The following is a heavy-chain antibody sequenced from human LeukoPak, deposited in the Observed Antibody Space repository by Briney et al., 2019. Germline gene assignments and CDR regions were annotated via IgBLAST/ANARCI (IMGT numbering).Heavy chain of an antibody. J-gene: IGHJ4*02. CDR3: ARGSYSSGWYDNY. CDR1: GGTFSSYA. Sequence: ASVKVSCKASGGTFSSYAINWVRQAPGQGLEWMGGIIPIFGKPKYAQKFQGSITITADESTSTAYMELSSLRSEDTAVYYCARGSYSSGWYDNYWGQGTLVTVSS. D-gene: IGHD6-19*01. V-gene: IGHV1-69*13. CDR2: IIPIFGKP.